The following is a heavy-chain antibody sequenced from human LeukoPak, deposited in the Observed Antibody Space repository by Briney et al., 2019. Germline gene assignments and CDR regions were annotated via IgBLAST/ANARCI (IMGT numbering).Heavy chain of an antibody. Sequence: GGSLRLSCTASGFTFGDYAMSWFRQAPGKGLEWVGFIRSKAYGGTTEYAASVKGRFTISRDDSKSIAYLQMNSLKTEDTAVYYCTRDTRGGRKVYYYDSSERTKNDYWGQGTLVTVSS. D-gene: IGHD3-22*01. CDR2: IRSKAYGGTT. V-gene: IGHV3-49*03. CDR3: TRDTRGGRKVYYYDSSERTKNDY. CDR1: GFTFGDYA. J-gene: IGHJ4*02.